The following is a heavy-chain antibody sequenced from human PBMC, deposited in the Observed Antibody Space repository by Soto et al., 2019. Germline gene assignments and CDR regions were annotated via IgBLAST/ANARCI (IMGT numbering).Heavy chain of an antibody. D-gene: IGHD6-6*01. CDR2: ISQSGNT. Sequence: LSLTCSIYSGSFSGYYWSWIRQPPGKGLEWIGEISQSGNTNYSPSLKSRVSISIDTSKKQFSLNLASVSAADTAVYYCARAPKVSGSSQTRPDFWGQGXLVTVYS. CDR1: SGSFSGYY. J-gene: IGHJ4*02. V-gene: IGHV4-34*01. CDR3: ARAPKVSGSSQTRPDF.